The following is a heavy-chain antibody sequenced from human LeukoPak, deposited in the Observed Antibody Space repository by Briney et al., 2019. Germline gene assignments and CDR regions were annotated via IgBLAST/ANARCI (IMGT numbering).Heavy chain of an antibody. V-gene: IGHV1-2*02. Sequence: ASVKVSCKASGYTFTGYYMHWVRQAPGQGLEWMGWINPNSGGTNYAQKFQGRVTMTEDTSTDTAYMELSSLRSEDTAVYYCATDPDDSPPLFGYWGQGTLVTVSS. CDR1: GYTFTGYY. CDR2: INPNSGGT. J-gene: IGHJ4*02. CDR3: ATDPDDSPPLFGY. D-gene: IGHD3-22*01.